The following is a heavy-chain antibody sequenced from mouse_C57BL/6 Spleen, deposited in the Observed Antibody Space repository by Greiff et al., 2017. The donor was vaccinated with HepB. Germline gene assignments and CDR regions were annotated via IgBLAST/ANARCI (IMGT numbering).Heavy chain of an antibody. V-gene: IGHV1-50*01. D-gene: IGHD2-3*01. CDR3: ARRWSNYAMDY. Sequence: QVQLQQPGAELVKPGASVKLSCKASGYTFTSYWMQWVKQRPGQGLEWIGEIDPSDSYTNYNQKFKGKATLTVDTSSSTAYMQLSSLTSEDSAVYYCARRWSNYAMDYWGQGTSVTVSS. J-gene: IGHJ4*01. CDR1: GYTFTSYW. CDR2: IDPSDSYT.